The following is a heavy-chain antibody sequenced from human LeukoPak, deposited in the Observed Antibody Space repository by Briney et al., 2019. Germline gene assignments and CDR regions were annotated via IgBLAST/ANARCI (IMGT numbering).Heavy chain of an antibody. CDR2: IYYSGST. J-gene: IGHJ4*02. CDR1: GGSISSYY. CDR3: ASGLRDGYSLDY. D-gene: IGHD5-24*01. Sequence: SETLSLTCTVSGGSISSYYWSWIRQPPGKGLEWIGYIYYSGSTNYNPSLKSRVTISVDTSKNQFSLKLSSVTAADTAVYYCASGLRDGYSLDYWGQGTLVTVSS. V-gene: IGHV4-59*01.